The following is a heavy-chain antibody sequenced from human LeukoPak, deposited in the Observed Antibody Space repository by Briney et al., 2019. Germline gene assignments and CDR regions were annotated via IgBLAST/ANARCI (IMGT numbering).Heavy chain of an antibody. Sequence: TGGSLRLSCTASGLSFSGQWMNWVRQSPGQGLEWVANIKYVGSEKYYVDSVKGRFTISREDAKNSLSLQMDSVRPEDTAVYYCAFNNNFKYWGQGTLVIVSS. CDR3: AFNNNFKY. V-gene: IGHV3-7*01. CDR1: GLSFSGQW. D-gene: IGHD1/OR15-1a*01. CDR2: IKYVGSEK. J-gene: IGHJ4*02.